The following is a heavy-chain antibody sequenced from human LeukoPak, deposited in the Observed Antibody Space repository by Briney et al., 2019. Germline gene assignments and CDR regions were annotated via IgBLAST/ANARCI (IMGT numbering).Heavy chain of an antibody. CDR2: ISGSGGST. CDR3: AKPPFSDSSGFAN. V-gene: IGHV3-23*01. J-gene: IGHJ4*01. Sequence: SGGSLRLSCAASGFTFSSYAMSWDRQAPGKGLEWVSAISGSGGSTYYADSVKGRFTISRDNSKNTLYLQMNSLRAEDTAVYYCAKPPFSDSSGFANWGHGTLVTVSS. D-gene: IGHD3-22*01. CDR1: GFTFSSYA.